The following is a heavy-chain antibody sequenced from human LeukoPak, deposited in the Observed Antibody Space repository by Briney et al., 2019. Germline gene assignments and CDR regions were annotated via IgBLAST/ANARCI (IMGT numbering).Heavy chain of an antibody. Sequence: GGSLRLSCAASGFTFSAHSMNWVRQAPGKGLEWVSAISGSGGSTYYADSVKGRFTISRDNSKNTLYLQMNSLRAEDTAVYYCAKDLPYYYGSGSYRAAFDIWGQGTMVTVSS. CDR2: ISGSGGST. J-gene: IGHJ3*02. D-gene: IGHD3-10*01. V-gene: IGHV3-23*01. CDR1: GFTFSAHS. CDR3: AKDLPYYYGSGSYRAAFDI.